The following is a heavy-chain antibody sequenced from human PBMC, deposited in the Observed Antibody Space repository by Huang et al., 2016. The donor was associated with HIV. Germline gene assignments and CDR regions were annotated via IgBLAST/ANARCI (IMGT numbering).Heavy chain of an antibody. CDR1: GFSLTSSGVA. CDR3: VHRLRYGKWYVDY. J-gene: IGHJ4*02. CDR2: IYWVNEE. V-gene: IGHV2-5*02. Sequence: QITLKESGPTLVKPTQTLTLTCYFSGFSLTSSGVAVGWIRQPPGKALEWLALIYWVNEERFSPFLKTRLIITKDTPKSEVVLTMTNMDPVDTATYYCVHRLRYGKWYVDYWGQGVLVTVSS. D-gene: IGHD6-13*01.